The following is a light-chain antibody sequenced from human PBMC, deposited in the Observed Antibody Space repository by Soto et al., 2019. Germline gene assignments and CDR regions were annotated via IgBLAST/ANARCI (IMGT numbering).Light chain of an antibody. Sequence: EIVLTQSPGTLSLSPGERATLSCRASQSVSSTYIASYQQNPGQAPRLLIYGASSRATCIPDRFSGSGSGTDFTLTISRLEPEDFAVYFCQQYGRSPPFTFGQGTKVEIK. CDR3: QQYGRSPPFT. V-gene: IGKV3-20*01. CDR2: GAS. CDR1: QSVSSTY. J-gene: IGKJ2*01.